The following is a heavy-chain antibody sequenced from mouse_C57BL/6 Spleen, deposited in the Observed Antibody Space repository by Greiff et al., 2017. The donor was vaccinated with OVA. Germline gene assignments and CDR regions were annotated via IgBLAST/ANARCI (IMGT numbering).Heavy chain of an antibody. CDR3: ANDYPYAMDY. J-gene: IGHJ4*01. D-gene: IGHD2-4*01. V-gene: IGHV5-17*01. Sequence: DVQLVESGGGLVKPGGSLKLSCAASGFTFSDYGMHWVRQAPEKGLEWVAYISSGSSTIYYADTVKGRFTISRDNAKNTLFLQMTSLRSEDTAMYYCANDYPYAMDYWGQGTSVTVSS. CDR2: ISSGSSTI. CDR1: GFTFSDYG.